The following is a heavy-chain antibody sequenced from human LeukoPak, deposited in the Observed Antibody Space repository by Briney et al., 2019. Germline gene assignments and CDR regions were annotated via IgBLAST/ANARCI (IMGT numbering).Heavy chain of an antibody. CDR3: AGDRVSSGWYFDY. CDR1: GFTFSSYW. CDR2: IKQDGSEK. D-gene: IGHD6-19*01. V-gene: IGHV3-7*03. Sequence: GGSLRLSCAASGFTFSSYWMSWVRQAPGKGLEWVANIKQDGSEKYYVDSVKGRFTISRDNAENSLYLQMNSLRAEDTAAYYCAGDRVSSGWYFDYWGQGTLVTVSS. J-gene: IGHJ4*02.